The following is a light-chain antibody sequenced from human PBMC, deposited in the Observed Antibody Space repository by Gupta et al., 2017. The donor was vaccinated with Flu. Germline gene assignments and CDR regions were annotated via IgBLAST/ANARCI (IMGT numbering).Light chain of an antibody. CDR3: SSWDGSLFGVI. CDR1: NSTIDNQY. J-gene: IGLJ2*01. Sequence: QSVLTQPPSASGTPGPRVTIPCSGSNSTIDNQYVSWYHHLPGTTPRLLIHRNDRRPSGVPDRFSGSKSRTSASLTISGLRSEDEADYFCSSWDGSLFGVIFGGGTKLTV. V-gene: IGLV1-47*01. CDR2: RND.